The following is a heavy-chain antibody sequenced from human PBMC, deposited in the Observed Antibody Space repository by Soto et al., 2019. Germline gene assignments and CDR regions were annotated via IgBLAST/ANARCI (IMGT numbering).Heavy chain of an antibody. Sequence: EVQLVESGGGLIQPGGSLRLSCAASGFTVSSNYISWVRQAPGKGLEWVSVIYSGGSTYYADSVKGRFTISRDSSKNTLYLQMSRLRVEDTSVYYCATTAPVTCMGFNYWGKGTPVTVSS. CDR2: IYSGGST. D-gene: IGHD2-21*02. V-gene: IGHV3-53*01. CDR1: GFTVSSNY. CDR3: ATTAPVTCMGFNY. J-gene: IGHJ4*02.